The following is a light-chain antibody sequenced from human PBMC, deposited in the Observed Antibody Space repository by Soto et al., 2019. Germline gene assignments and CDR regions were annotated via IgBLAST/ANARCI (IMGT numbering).Light chain of an antibody. V-gene: IGLV2-8*01. Sequence: QSALTQPPSASGSPGQSVTISCTGTSSDVGGSNFVSWYQQHPGKAPKLMIYEVSKRPSGVPARFSGSKSGNTASLTVSGLQAEDEADYYCAAWDDTLDAQVFGGGTKVTVL. J-gene: IGLJ3*02. CDR1: SSDVGGSNF. CDR2: EVS. CDR3: AAWDDTLDAQV.